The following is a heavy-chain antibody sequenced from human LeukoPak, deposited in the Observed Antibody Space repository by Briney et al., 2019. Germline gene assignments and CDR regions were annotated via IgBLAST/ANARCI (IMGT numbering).Heavy chain of an antibody. Sequence: GGSLRLSCAASEITFSDYTMNWVRQAPGKVLEWVSSISGSSRYIMYADSVKGRFTISRDNAKKSVYLQMNSRSADDPAVYYCAGGAGSPHYWRQGTLVSVSS. D-gene: IGHD3-10*01. CDR3: AGGAGSPHY. V-gene: IGHV3-21*01. CDR1: EITFSDYT. CDR2: ISGSSRYI. J-gene: IGHJ4*02.